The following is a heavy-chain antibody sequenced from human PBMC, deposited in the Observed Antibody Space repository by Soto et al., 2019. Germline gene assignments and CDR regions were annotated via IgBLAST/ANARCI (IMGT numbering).Heavy chain of an antibody. D-gene: IGHD5-12*01. CDR1: GFTFSTYS. V-gene: IGHV3-21*01. CDR2: VSSGSSYI. CDR3: ARDTVATFYYIDV. J-gene: IGHJ6*03. Sequence: GGSLRLSCAASGFTFSTYSMNWVRQAPGKGLEWVSSVSSGSSYIYYADSVKGRFTISRDNAKNSLYLQMNSLRAEDTAVYYCARDTVATFYYIDVWAKGTTVTVS.